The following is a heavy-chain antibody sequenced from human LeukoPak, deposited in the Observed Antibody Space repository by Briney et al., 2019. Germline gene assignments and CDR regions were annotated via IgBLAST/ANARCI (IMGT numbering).Heavy chain of an antibody. Sequence: GGSLRLSCAASGFTFSSYAMHWVRQAPGKGLEWVAVISYDGSNKYYADSVKGRFTISRDNSKNTLYLQMNSLRAEDTAVYYCARDIVDCSGGSCYSYTRGMDVWGQGTTVTVSS. V-gene: IGHV3-30-3*01. D-gene: IGHD2-15*01. CDR3: ARDIVDCSGGSCYSYTRGMDV. CDR2: ISYDGSNK. J-gene: IGHJ6*02. CDR1: GFTFSSYA.